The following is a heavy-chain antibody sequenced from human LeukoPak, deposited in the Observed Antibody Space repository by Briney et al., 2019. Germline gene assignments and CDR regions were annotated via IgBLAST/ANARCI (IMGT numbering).Heavy chain of an antibody. CDR1: GCTFSTYG. CDR2: IRYDGNNK. Sequence: PGGSLRLSCAASGCTFSTYGMHWIRQAPGKGLEWVAFIRYDGNNKYYADFVKGRFTISRYNSKKTLSLHMNSLRTEDTAVYFCAKIEGKYQLATVPDHWGQGTLGTVSS. CDR3: AKIEGKYQLATVPDH. J-gene: IGHJ4*02. D-gene: IGHD2-2*01. V-gene: IGHV3-30*02.